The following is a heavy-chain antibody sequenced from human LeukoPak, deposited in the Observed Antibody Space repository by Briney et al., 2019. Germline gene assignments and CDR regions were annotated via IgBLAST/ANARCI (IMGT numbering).Heavy chain of an antibody. CDR3: ARHGSRAAAGTFYGYYYYYMDV. V-gene: IGHV4-59*08. Sequence: SETLSLTCTVSGGSISSYYWSWIRQPPGKGLEWIGYIYYSGSTNYNPSLKSRVTISVDTSKNQFSLKLSSVTAADTAVYYCARHGSRAAAGTFYGYYYYYMDVWGKGTTVTISS. D-gene: IGHD6-13*01. CDR1: GGSISSYY. J-gene: IGHJ6*03. CDR2: IYYSGST.